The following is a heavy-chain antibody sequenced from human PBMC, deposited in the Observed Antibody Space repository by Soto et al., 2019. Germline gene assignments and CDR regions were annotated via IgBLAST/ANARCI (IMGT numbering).Heavy chain of an antibody. J-gene: IGHJ6*03. CDR2: ISGSGGST. D-gene: IGHD2-2*01. Sequence: GGSLRLSCAASGFTFSSYAMSWVRQAPGKGLEWVSAISGSGGSTYYADSVKGRFTISRDNSKNTLYLQMNSLRAEDKAVYYCANGPSRYYYYYMDVWGKGTTVTVSS. CDR1: GFTFSSYA. CDR3: ANGPSRYYYYYMDV. V-gene: IGHV3-23*01.